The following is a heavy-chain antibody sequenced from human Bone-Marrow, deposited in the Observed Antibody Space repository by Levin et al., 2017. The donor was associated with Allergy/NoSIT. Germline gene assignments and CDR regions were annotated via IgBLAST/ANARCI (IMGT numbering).Heavy chain of an antibody. J-gene: IGHJ6*02. CDR1: GYTFTSYD. CDR3: ARSSFGQQLVLYYYGMDV. V-gene: IGHV1-8*01. CDR2: MNPNSGNT. Sequence: ASVKVSCKASGYTFTSYDINWVRQATGQGLEWMGWMNPNSGNTGYAQKFQGRVTMTRNTSISTAYMELSSLRSEDTAVYYCARSSFGQQLVLYYYGMDVWGQGTTVTVSS. D-gene: IGHD6-13*01.